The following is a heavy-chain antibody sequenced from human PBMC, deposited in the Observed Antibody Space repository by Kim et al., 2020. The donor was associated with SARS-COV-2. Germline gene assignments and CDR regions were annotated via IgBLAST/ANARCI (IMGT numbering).Heavy chain of an antibody. J-gene: IGHJ4*02. Sequence: SRTYYVDSVKGRFTFSIDNSQNSLYLHMGGLRVEDTAVYYCARGAGAVDYWGQGTLVTVSS. D-gene: IGHD6-13*01. V-gene: IGHV3-7*01. CDR2: SRT. CDR3: ARGAGAVDY.